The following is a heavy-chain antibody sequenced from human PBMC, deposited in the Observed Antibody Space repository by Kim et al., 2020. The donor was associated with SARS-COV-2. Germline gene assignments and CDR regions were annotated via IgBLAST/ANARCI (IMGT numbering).Heavy chain of an antibody. CDR3: ARGALTSFEDV. D-gene: IGHD3-9*01. J-gene: IGHJ6*02. Sequence: KYYVDSVKGRFTITRDNAKNSLYLQMNSLRAEDTAVYYCARGALTSFEDVWGQGTTVTVSS. V-gene: IGHV3-7*03. CDR2: K.